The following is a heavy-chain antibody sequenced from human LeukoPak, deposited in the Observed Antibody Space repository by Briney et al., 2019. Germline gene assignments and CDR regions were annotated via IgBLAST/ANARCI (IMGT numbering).Heavy chain of an antibody. Sequence: ARSLRLSCAASGFTFGDYYTSWIRQAPGKGLEWIAYITTRGNTIYYADSVKGRFTISRDNAENSLYLQMNSLRADDTAVYYCARTSAYYWNSWGQGTLVTVSS. D-gene: IGHD3-22*01. J-gene: IGHJ4*02. CDR1: GFTFGDYY. CDR2: ITTRGNTI. CDR3: ARTSAYYWNS. V-gene: IGHV3-11*01.